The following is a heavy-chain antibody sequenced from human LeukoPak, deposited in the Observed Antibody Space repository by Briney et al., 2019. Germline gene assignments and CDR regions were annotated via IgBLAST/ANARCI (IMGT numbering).Heavy chain of an antibody. CDR2: IKQDGSGT. Sequence: PGGSLRLSCAVSGFTSSNYWMSWVRQAPGKGLEWVASIKQDGSGTYYVDFVKGRFTISRDNAKNSLYLQMNSLRAEDTAVYYCARGRPAAGQSFFDYWGQGTLVTVSS. CDR1: GFTSSNYW. CDR3: ARGRPAAGQSFFDY. V-gene: IGHV3-7*01. J-gene: IGHJ4*02. D-gene: IGHD6-13*01.